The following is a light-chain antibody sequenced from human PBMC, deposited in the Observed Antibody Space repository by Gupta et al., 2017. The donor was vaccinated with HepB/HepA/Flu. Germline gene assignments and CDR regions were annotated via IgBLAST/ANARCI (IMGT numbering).Light chain of an antibody. J-gene: IGKJ1*01. Sequence: DIQMTQSPSTLSASVGDRVTITCRASQSISNWLAWYQQKPGKAPYLLIYKASNLESGVPSRFSGSGSGTEFTLTISSLQPDDFATYYCQEYSGSSWTFGQGTKVEIK. CDR2: KAS. CDR1: QSISNW. CDR3: QEYSGSSWT. V-gene: IGKV1-5*03.